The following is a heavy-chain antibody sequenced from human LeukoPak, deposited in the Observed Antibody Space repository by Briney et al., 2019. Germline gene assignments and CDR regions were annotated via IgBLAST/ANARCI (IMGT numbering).Heavy chain of an antibody. J-gene: IGHJ3*02. CDR1: GYTFTGYY. Sequence: ASVKVSCKASGYTFTGYYMHWVRQAPGQGLEWMGWINPNSGGTNYAQEFKGRVTMTRDTSISTAYMELSRLRSDDTAVYYCARLDIVVVPAAVGHDAFDIWGQGTMVTVSS. CDR2: INPNSGGT. V-gene: IGHV1-2*02. CDR3: ARLDIVVVPAAVGHDAFDI. D-gene: IGHD2-2*01.